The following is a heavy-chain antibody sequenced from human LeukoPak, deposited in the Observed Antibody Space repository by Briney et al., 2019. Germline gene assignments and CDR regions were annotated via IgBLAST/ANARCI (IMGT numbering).Heavy chain of an antibody. CDR3: ARDRDFWTQYDAFDI. V-gene: IGHV1-8*02. J-gene: IGHJ3*02. D-gene: IGHD3-3*01. CDR1: GYTFTSYY. CDR2: MNTNSGNT. Sequence: ASVKVSCKASGYTFTSYYMHWVRQAPGQGLEWMGWMNTNSGNTGYAQKFQGRVTMTRNTSISTAYMELSSLRSEDTAVYYCARDRDFWTQYDAFDIWGQGTMVTVSS.